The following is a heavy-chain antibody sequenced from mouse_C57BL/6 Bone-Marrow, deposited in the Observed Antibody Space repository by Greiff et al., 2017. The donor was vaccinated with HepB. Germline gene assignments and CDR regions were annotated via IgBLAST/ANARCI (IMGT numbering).Heavy chain of an antibody. CDR1: GYTFTDYY. CDR2: INPNNGGT. J-gene: IGHJ4*01. CDR3: ARGYAMDY. V-gene: IGHV1-26*01. Sequence: DVKLVESGPELVKPGASVKISCKASGYTFTDYYMNWVKQSHGKSLEWIGDINPNNGGTSYNQKFKGKATLTVDKSSSTAYMELRSLTSEDSAVYYCARGYAMDYWGQGTSVTVSS.